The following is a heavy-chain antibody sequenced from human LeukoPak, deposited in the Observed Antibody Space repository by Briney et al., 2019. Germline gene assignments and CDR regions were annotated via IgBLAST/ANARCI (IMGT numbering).Heavy chain of an antibody. V-gene: IGHV3-66*04. J-gene: IGHJ4*02. D-gene: IGHD5-18*01. CDR3: ARRGHGYGSPFDY. CDR2: IYPNGNT. CDR1: GFTVSSNY. Sequence: PGRSLRLSCAASGFTVSSNYMNWVRQAPGKGLEWVSMIYPNGNTFYTDSVKGRFTISRDNSKNTLDLQMSSLRAEDTAVYYCARRGHGYGSPFDYWGQGTPVTVSS.